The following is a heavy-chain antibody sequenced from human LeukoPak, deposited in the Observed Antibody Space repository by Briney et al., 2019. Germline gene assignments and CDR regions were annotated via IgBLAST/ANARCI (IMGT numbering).Heavy chain of an antibody. CDR1: GFTFSSYA. Sequence: GRSLRLSCAASGFTFSSYAMHWVRQAPGKGLEWVAVISYDGSNKYYADSVKGRFTISRDNSKNTLYLQMNSLRAEDTAVYYCIMCRDSSGYPGWDAFDIWGQGTMVTVSS. CDR3: IMCRDSSGYPGWDAFDI. CDR2: ISYDGSNK. D-gene: IGHD3-22*01. V-gene: IGHV3-30*01. J-gene: IGHJ3*02.